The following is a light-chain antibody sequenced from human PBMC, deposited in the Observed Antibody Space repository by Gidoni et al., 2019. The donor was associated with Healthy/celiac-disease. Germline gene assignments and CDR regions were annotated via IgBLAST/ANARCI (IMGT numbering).Light chain of an antibody. Sequence: DIQMTQSPSSLSASVGDRVTITCRASQSISSYLNWYQQKPGKAPKLLIYAASSLQSGVPSRFSGSGSGTDFTFTISSLQPEDFATYYCQQSYSTPGVTFGPGTKVDIK. V-gene: IGKV1-39*01. CDR2: AAS. J-gene: IGKJ3*01. CDR3: QQSYSTPGVT. CDR1: QSISSY.